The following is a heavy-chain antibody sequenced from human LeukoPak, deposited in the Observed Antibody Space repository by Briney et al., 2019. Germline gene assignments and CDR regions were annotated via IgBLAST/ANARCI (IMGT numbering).Heavy chain of an antibody. Sequence: GGSLRLSCAASGFTFSSYSMTWVRQIPERGLEWVANIKQDGSGKSYMDSVKGRFTISRDNARNSVSLQMNSLRAEDTAVYHCVSGDHADYWGQGTLVTVSS. CDR2: IKQDGSGK. CDR3: VSGDHADY. D-gene: IGHD4-17*01. V-gene: IGHV3-7*03. J-gene: IGHJ4*02. CDR1: GFTFSSYS.